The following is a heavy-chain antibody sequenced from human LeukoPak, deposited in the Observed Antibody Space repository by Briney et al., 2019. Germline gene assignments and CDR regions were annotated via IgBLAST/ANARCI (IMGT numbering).Heavy chain of an antibody. Sequence: GGSLRLSCAASGFTFSSYAMSWVRQAPGKGLEWVSAISGSGGSTYYADSVKGRFTISRDNSKNTLYQQMNSLRAEDTAVYYCAKGYYDSSGYFYYYYGMDVWGQGTTVTVSS. V-gene: IGHV3-23*01. CDR3: AKGYYDSSGYFYYYYGMDV. CDR1: GFTFSSYA. D-gene: IGHD3-22*01. J-gene: IGHJ6*02. CDR2: ISGSGGST.